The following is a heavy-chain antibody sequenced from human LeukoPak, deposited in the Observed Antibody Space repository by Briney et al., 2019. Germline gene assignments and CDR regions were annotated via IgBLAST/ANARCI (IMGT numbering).Heavy chain of an antibody. CDR3: ARDFLGCSSTSCYLFGY. CDR1: GYTFTSYD. Sequence: GASVKVSCKASGYTFTSYDINWVRQATGQGLEWMGWMNPNSGNTGYAQKFQGRVTMTRDTSISTAYMELSRLRSDDTAVYYCARDFLGCSSTSCYLFGYWGQGTLVTVSS. D-gene: IGHD2-2*01. V-gene: IGHV1-8*01. J-gene: IGHJ4*02. CDR2: MNPNSGNT.